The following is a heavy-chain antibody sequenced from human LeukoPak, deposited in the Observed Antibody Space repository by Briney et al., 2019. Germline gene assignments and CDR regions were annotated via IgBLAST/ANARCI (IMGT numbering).Heavy chain of an antibody. J-gene: IGHJ4*02. Sequence: SGTLSLTCAVSGGSISSSNWWSWIRQPPGKGLEWIGYIYYSGSTNYNPSLKSRVTISVDTSKNQFSLKLSSVTAADTAAYYCARATAARPDFDYWGQGSLVTVSS. V-gene: IGHV4-61*05. D-gene: IGHD6-6*01. CDR3: ARATAARPDFDY. CDR2: IYYSGST. CDR1: GGSISSSNW.